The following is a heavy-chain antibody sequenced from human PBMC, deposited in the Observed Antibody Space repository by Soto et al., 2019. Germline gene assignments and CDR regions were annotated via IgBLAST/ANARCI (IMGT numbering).Heavy chain of an antibody. CDR3: FRVHLVAGVADSRGWLES. J-gene: IGHJ5*01. CDR2: IRNKANSYAT. V-gene: IGHV3-72*01. CDR1: GVTISDHY. Sequence: GLSLRLSCAASGVTISDHYMDWVRQAPGKGLEWVGRIRNKANSYATEYAASVKGRFTISRDDSKTSLYLQMNSLTTANTAAYYCFRVHLVAGVADSRGWLESWGKGTLVTV. D-gene: IGHD2-15*01.